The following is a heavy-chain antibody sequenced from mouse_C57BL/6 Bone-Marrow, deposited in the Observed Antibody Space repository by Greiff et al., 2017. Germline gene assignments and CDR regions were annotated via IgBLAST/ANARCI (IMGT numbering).Heavy chain of an antibody. J-gene: IGHJ2*01. CDR2: IDPNSGGT. Sequence: QVQLQQPGAELVKPGASVKLSCKASGYTFTSYWMTWVKQRPGRGLEWIGRIDPNSGGTKYNEKFKSKATLTVYKPSSSAYMQLSSLTSEDSAFYYCARGVVHWDYFDYWGQGTTLTVSS. D-gene: IGHD1-1*02. CDR1: GYTFTSYW. CDR3: ARGVVHWDYFDY. V-gene: IGHV1-72*01.